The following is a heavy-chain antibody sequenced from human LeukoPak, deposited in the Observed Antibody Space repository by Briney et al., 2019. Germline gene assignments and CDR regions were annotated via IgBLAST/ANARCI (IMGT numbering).Heavy chain of an antibody. V-gene: IGHV4-34*01. Sequence: GSLRLSCAASGFTFSSYAMSWVRQAPGKGLEWIGEINHSGSTNYNPSLKSRVTISVDTSKNQFSLKLSSVTAADTAVYYCASVVYGDSITFDYWGQGTLVTVSS. J-gene: IGHJ4*02. CDR1: GFTFSSYA. CDR2: INHSGST. D-gene: IGHD4-17*01. CDR3: ASVVYGDSITFDY.